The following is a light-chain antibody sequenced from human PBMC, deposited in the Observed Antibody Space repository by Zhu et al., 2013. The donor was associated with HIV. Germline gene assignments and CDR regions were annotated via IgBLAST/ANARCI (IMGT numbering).Light chain of an antibody. V-gene: IGKV3-11*01. CDR2: DAS. Sequence: EIVLTQSPAILSLSPGERATLSCRASQSVSSYLAWYQQRPGQAPRLLIYDASNRATGIPARFSGGGSGTDFTLTISSLEPEDFAVYYCQQRSNWLFTFGPGTKVDIK. CDR1: QSVSSY. J-gene: IGKJ3*01. CDR3: QQRSNWLFT.